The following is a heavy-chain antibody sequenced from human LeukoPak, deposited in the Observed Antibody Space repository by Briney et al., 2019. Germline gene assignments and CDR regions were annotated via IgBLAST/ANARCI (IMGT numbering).Heavy chain of an antibody. J-gene: IGHJ4*02. V-gene: IGHV3-21*01. Sequence: PGGSLRLSCAASGFTFSSYSMDWVRQAPGKGLEWVSSISSSSSYIYYADSVKGRFTISRDNAKNSLYLQMNGLRAEDTAVYYCARDLSRDYYGSGSYQRWGQGTLVTVSS. CDR1: GFTFSSYS. CDR3: ARDLSRDYYGSGSYQR. D-gene: IGHD3-10*01. CDR2: ISSSSSYI.